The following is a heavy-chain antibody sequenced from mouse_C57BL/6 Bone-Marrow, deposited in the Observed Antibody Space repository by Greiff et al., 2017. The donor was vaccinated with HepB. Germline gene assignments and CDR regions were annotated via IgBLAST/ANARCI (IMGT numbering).Heavy chain of an antibody. D-gene: IGHD2-4*01. CDR1: GFTFSSYA. Sequence: EVQVVESGGGLVKPGGSLKLSCAASGFTFSSYAMSWVRQTPEKRLEWVATISDGGSYTYYPDNVKGRFTISRDNAKNNLYLQMSHLKSEDTAMYYCARDRENSYDSYYFDYWGQGTTLTVSS. J-gene: IGHJ2*01. V-gene: IGHV5-4*01. CDR3: ARDRENSYDSYYFDY. CDR2: ISDGGSYT.